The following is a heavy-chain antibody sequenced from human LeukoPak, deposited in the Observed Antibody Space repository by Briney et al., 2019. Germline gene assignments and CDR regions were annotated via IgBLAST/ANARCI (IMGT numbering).Heavy chain of an antibody. J-gene: IGHJ3*02. CDR1: GGSFSGYY. CDR3: ARGSIYSNYVSYSDAFDI. CDR2: INHSGST. V-gene: IGHV4-34*01. D-gene: IGHD4-4*01. Sequence: PSETLSLTCAVYGGSFSGYYWSWIRQPPGKGLEWIGEINHSGSTNYNPSLKSRVTISVDTSKNQFSLKLSSVTAADTAVYYCARGSIYSNYVSYSDAFDIWGQGTMVTVSS.